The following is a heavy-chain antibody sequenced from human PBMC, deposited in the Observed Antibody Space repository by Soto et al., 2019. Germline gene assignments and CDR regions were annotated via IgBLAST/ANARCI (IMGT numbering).Heavy chain of an antibody. D-gene: IGHD3-3*01. CDR3: ARDGSMTISGRDDN. Sequence: QVQLVESGGGVVQPGGSLRLSCVASGFTFRNYAMFWVRQAPGKGLEWVAYIGHDGNLTLYADSVKGRFTISRDNSKNTVDLQMSRLRLDDTGSYYCARDGSMTISGRDDNWGQGTLVTVS. CDR1: GFTFRNYA. J-gene: IGHJ4*02. CDR2: IGHDGNLT. V-gene: IGHV3-30*02.